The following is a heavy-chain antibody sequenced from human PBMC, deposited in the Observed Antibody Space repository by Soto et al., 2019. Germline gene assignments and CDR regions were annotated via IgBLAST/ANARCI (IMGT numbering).Heavy chain of an antibody. D-gene: IGHD6-19*01. J-gene: IGHJ4*02. CDR2: IFDSGTT. CDR3: ASQASGWYLDY. V-gene: IGHV4-31*03. Sequence: PSETLSLTCTVSGGSISSGGYYWSWLRQHPGKGLEWIGYIFDSGTTYYNPSLKSRVTISVDPSKSQFSLRLTSVTATDTAVYYCASQASGWYLDYWGQGTLVTVSS. CDR1: GGSISSGGYY.